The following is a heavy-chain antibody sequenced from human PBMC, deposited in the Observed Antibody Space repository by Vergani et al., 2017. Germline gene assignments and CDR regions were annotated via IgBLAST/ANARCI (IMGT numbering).Heavy chain of an antibody. CDR2: IYYSGST. Sequence: QVQLQESGPGLVKPSQTLSLTCTVSGGSISSGGYYWSWIRQHPGKGLEWIGYIYYSGSTYYNPSPKSLVTISVDTSKNQFSLKLSSVTAADTAVYYCARESNYYDSSGYYHKYFQHWGQGTLVTVSS. J-gene: IGHJ1*01. D-gene: IGHD3-22*01. V-gene: IGHV4-31*01. CDR1: GGSISSGGYY. CDR3: ARESNYYDSSGYYHKYFQH.